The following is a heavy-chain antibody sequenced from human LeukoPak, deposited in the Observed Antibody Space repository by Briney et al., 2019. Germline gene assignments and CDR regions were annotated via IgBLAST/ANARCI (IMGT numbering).Heavy chain of an antibody. CDR1: GFTFSSYG. J-gene: IGHJ6*03. CDR3: AKKGVVVPSYYYYMDV. D-gene: IGHD2-2*01. Sequence: GGSLRLSCAASGFTFSSYGMHWDRQAPGKGLEWVAVISYDGSNKYYADSVKGRFTISRDNSKNTLYLQMNSLRAEDTAVYYCAKKGVVVPSYYYYMDVWGKGATVTVSS. CDR2: ISYDGSNK. V-gene: IGHV3-30*18.